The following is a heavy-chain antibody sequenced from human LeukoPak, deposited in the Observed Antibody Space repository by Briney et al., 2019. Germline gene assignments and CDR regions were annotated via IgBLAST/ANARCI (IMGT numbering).Heavy chain of an antibody. V-gene: IGHV1-18*04. Sequence: GASVKVSCKASGYTFTSYGISWVRQAPGQELEWMGWISAYNGNTNYAQKLQGRVTMTTDTSTSTAYIELRSLRSDDTAVYYCARYPEYSGYVTDFDYWGQGTLVTVSS. CDR1: GYTFTSYG. CDR3: ARYPEYSGYVTDFDY. J-gene: IGHJ4*02. CDR2: ISAYNGNT. D-gene: IGHD5-12*01.